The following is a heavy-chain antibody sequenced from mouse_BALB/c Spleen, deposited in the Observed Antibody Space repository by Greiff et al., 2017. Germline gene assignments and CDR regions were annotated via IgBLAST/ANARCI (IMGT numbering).Heavy chain of an antibody. CDR2: IYPGDGDT. V-gene: IGHV1-80*01. Sequence: QVQLQQSGAELVRPGSSVKISCKASGYAFSSYWMNWVMQRPGQGLEWIGQIYPGDGDTNYNGKFKGKATLTADKSSSTAYMQLSSLTSEDSAVYFCARRDMIIYAMDYWGQGTSVTVSS. J-gene: IGHJ4*01. D-gene: IGHD2-4*01. CDR3: ARRDMIIYAMDY. CDR1: GYAFSSYW.